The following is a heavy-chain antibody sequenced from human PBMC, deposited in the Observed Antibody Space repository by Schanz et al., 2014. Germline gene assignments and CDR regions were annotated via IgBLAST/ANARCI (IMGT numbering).Heavy chain of an antibody. D-gene: IGHD2-15*01. CDR1: GFIFTSYS. CDR2: ISSSSNYY. V-gene: IGHV3-21*01. J-gene: IGHJ4*02. Sequence: EVQLVESGGGLVKSGGSLRLSCATSGFIFTSYSMHWVRQAPGKGLEWVSSISSSSNYYYYADSVKGRFTISRDNSKNTLYLQMSSLRTEDTAVYFCAGGRAVVTPLDFWGQGTLVTVSS. CDR3: AGGRAVVTPLDF.